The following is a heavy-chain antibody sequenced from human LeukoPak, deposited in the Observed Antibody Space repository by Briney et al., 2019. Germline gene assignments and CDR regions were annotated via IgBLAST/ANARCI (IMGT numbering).Heavy chain of an antibody. D-gene: IGHD3-22*01. Sequence: PSETLSLTCTVSGGSISSYYWSWIRQPPGKGLEWIGYIYYSGSTNYNPSLKSRVTISVDTSKNQFSLKLSSVTAADTAVYYCARAPNPMYYYDSSGYYQHNKYGMDVWGQGTTVTVSS. V-gene: IGHV4-59*01. CDR1: GGSISSYY. CDR3: ARAPNPMYYYDSSGYYQHNKYGMDV. J-gene: IGHJ6*02. CDR2: IYYSGST.